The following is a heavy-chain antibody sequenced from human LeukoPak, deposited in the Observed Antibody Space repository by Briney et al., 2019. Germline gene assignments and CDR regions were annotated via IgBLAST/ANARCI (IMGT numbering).Heavy chain of an antibody. Sequence: PGGSLRLSCVASGFTFSSGMHWVRQAPGKGLEWVAVISYDGNHKYYGDSVKGRFTISRDNSRNTLYLQMDSLKTEDTAVYYCAKGELHFNTCSFDYWGQGTLVTVSS. D-gene: IGHD1-26*01. J-gene: IGHJ4*02. CDR3: AKGELHFNTCSFDY. V-gene: IGHV3-30*18. CDR1: GFTFSSG. CDR2: ISYDGNHK.